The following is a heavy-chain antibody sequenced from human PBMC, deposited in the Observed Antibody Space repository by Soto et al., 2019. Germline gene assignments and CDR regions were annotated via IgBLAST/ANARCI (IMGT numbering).Heavy chain of an antibody. Sequence: EVQLVESGGGLVQPGGSLRLSCAASGFTFSTYWMTWVRQAPGKGLEWVANLNPDGSEKYYVDSLKGRFTISRDNAKTSLYLPMNGRSAEDSAVYYCARDSGRFYIDYWGQGTLVTVSS. CDR3: ARDSGRFYIDY. D-gene: IGHD1-26*01. J-gene: IGHJ4*02. CDR2: LNPDGSEK. V-gene: IGHV3-7*04. CDR1: GFTFSTYW.